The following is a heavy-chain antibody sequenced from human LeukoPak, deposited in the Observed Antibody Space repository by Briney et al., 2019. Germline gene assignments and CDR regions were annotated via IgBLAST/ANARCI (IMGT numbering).Heavy chain of an antibody. CDR3: AKDRGLRYFGWLLDY. Sequence: GRSLRLSCAASGFTFSSYGMHWVRQAPGKGLEWVAVISYDGSNKYYADSVKGRFTISRDNSKNTLYLQMNSLRAEDTAVYYCAKDRGLRYFGWLLDYWGQGTLVTVSS. CDR2: ISYDGSNK. J-gene: IGHJ4*02. D-gene: IGHD3-9*01. V-gene: IGHV3-30*18. CDR1: GFTFSSYG.